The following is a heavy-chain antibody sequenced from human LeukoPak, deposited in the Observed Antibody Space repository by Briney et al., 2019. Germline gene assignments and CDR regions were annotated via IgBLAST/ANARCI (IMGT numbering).Heavy chain of an antibody. CDR1: GFTFSSYG. D-gene: IGHD3-9*01. CDR2: ISTSSNRI. J-gene: IGHJ4*02. CDR3: ARDLTGYRDY. Sequence: AGGSLRLSCAASGFTFSSYGMNWVRQAPGKGLEWVSYISTSSNRIDYADSVKGRFTMSRDNAKNTLYLQMNSLRAEDTAVYYCARDLTGYRDYWGQGTLVTVSS. V-gene: IGHV3-48*04.